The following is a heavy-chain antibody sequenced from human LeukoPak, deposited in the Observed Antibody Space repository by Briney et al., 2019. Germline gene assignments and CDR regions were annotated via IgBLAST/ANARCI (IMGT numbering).Heavy chain of an antibody. D-gene: IGHD2-2*01. CDR2: INPNSGCT. CDR1: GYTFTGYY. CDR3: AREVPAAIGGSFDP. V-gene: IGHV1-2*02. J-gene: IGHJ5*02. Sequence: GASVKVSCKASGYTFTGYYMHWVRQAPGQGLEWMGWINPNSGCTNYAQKFQGRVTMTRDTSISTAYMELSRLRSDDTAVYYGAREVPAAIGGSFDPWGQGTLVTVSS.